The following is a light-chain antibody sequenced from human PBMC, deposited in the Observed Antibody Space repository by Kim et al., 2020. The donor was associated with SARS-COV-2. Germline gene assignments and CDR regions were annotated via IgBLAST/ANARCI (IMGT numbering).Light chain of an antibody. CDR3: AAWDDSLSGSWV. CDR1: SSNIGSNS. V-gene: IGLV1-47*01. Sequence: QRVTISCSGSSSNIGSNSIYWCQQPPGTAPKLLIYRNNQRPSGVPDRFSGSKSGTSASLAISGLRSEDEADYYCAAWDDSLSGSWVFGGGTQLTVL. CDR2: RNN. J-gene: IGLJ3*02.